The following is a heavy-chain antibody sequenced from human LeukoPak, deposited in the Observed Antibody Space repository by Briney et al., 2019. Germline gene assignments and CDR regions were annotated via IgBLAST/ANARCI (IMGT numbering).Heavy chain of an antibody. D-gene: IGHD2-2*01. CDR1: GFTFSSYS. Sequence: GGSLRLSCAASGFTFSSYSMNWVRQAPGKGLEWVSYMSSSSSTIYYADSVKGRFTISRDNAKNSLYLQMNSLRAEDTAVYYCARDNTYCSNTSCSAYYYYMDAWGKGTTVTVSS. CDR3: ARDNTYCSNTSCSAYYYYMDA. J-gene: IGHJ6*03. CDR2: MSSSSSTI. V-gene: IGHV3-48*04.